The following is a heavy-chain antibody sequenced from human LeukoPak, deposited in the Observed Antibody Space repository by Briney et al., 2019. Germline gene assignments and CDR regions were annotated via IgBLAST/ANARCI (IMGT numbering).Heavy chain of an antibody. CDR1: GGTFSSYA. D-gene: IGHD3-22*01. V-gene: IGHV1-69*05. CDR3: ARENYYDSSGYFDY. Sequence: SVTVSCKASGGTFSSYAISWVRQAPGQGLERMGGIIPIFGTANYAQKFQGRVTITTDESTSTAYMELSSLRSEDTAVYYCARENYYDSSGYFDYWGQGTLVTVSS. CDR2: IIPIFGTA. J-gene: IGHJ4*02.